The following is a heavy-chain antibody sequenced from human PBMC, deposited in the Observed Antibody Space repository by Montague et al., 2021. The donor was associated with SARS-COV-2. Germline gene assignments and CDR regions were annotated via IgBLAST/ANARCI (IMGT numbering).Heavy chain of an antibody. CDR3: AHVRVTMIVVAKADAFDI. V-gene: IGHV2-5*02. Sequence: PALVKPTQTLTLTCTFSGFSLSTSRVGVGWIRQPPGKALEWLALIYWDDDKRYSPSLKSRLTITKDTSKNQVVLTMTNMDPVDTATYYCAHVRVTMIVVAKADAFDIGGQGTMVTVSS. CDR1: GFSLSTSRVG. J-gene: IGHJ3*02. CDR2: IYWDDDK. D-gene: IGHD3-22*01.